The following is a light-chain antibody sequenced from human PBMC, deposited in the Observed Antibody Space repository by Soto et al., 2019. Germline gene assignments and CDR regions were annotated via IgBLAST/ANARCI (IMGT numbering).Light chain of an antibody. CDR1: SNDVGGYNF. CDR3: SSYAGSYPLV. CDR2: DVS. V-gene: IGLV2-11*01. Sequence: QSALTQPRSVSGSPGQSVTISCTGTSNDVGGYNFVSWYQQHPGKVPKLFIYDVSRRPSGVPDRFSGSKSGNTASLTISGLQAEDEADYYCSSYAGSYPLVFGGGTKLTVL. J-gene: IGLJ2*01.